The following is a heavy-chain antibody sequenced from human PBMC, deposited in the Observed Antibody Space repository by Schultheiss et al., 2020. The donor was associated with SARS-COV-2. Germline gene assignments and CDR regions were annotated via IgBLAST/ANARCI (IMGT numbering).Heavy chain of an antibody. CDR3: ASDVGGLIDFDH. CDR1: GVTFSQHW. J-gene: IGHJ5*02. V-gene: IGHV3-7*01. CDR2: IGRTGYDASQT. D-gene: IGHD3-16*02. Sequence: GGSLRLSCVDSGVTFSQHWMCWVRQAPGKGLEWVAKIGRTGYDASQTHYVDSVRGRFTTSRDDATNSLYLHMTSLTVEDTALYYCASDVGGLIDFDHWGQGTLVTVSS.